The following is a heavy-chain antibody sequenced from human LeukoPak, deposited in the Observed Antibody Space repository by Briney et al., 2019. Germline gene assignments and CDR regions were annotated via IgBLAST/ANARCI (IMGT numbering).Heavy chain of an antibody. Sequence: ASVKVSCKASGYTFTGYYMHWVRQAPGQGLEWMGWINPNSGDTKYAQKFQGRVTMTRDTSISTAYVELSRLRSDDTAVYYCARDPATVITSDWFDPWGQGTLVTVSS. CDR1: GYTFTGYY. V-gene: IGHV1-2*02. CDR2: INPNSGDT. J-gene: IGHJ5*02. D-gene: IGHD4-11*01. CDR3: ARDPATVITSDWFDP.